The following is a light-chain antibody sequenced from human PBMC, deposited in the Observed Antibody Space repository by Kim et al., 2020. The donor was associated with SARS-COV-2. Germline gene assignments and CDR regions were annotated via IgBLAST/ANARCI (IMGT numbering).Light chain of an antibody. V-gene: IGKV1-17*03. CDR3: LQYDSSPWT. CDR2: DAY. J-gene: IGKJ1*01. CDR1: QGINTD. Sequence: ASVGDRPPTPCRASQGINTDPAWCPQQTRKGPTRMIYDAYYLRGGVPSTVSGSVSGTDFALTIRSLQPEDFSTYFCLQYDSSPWTFGQRTKVEIK.